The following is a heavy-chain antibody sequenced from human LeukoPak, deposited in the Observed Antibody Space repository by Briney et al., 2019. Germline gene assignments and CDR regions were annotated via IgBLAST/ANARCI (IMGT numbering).Heavy chain of an antibody. CDR2: INPTGTAT. J-gene: IGHJ5*02. CDR1: GYTFINHW. V-gene: IGHV1-2*02. D-gene: IGHD2-15*01. Sequence: GASVKVSCKASGYTFINHWMHWVRQAPGQGLEWVGLINPTGTATLYAQKFQGRVTMTRDTSISTAYMELSRLRSDDTAVYYCARDGGIAPSWFDPWGQGTLVTVSS. CDR3: ARDGGIAPSWFDP.